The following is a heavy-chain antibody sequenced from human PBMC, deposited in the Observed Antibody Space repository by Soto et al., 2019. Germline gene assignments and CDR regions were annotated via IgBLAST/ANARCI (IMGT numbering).Heavy chain of an antibody. D-gene: IGHD1-1*01. V-gene: IGHV1-2*02. CDR2: INPKTGDT. CDR1: GYTFTDFY. Sequence: QEQLVQSGTEVKKPGASVTVSCKSSGYTFTDFYLHWLRQAPGQGLEGVGWINPKTGDTKSSQKFQGRVTMSRDTSVSTAYIDLTSLTSDDTAMYYCATGTNGTTGWYHPWGQGTRVTVSS. CDR3: ATGTNGTTGWYHP. J-gene: IGHJ5*02.